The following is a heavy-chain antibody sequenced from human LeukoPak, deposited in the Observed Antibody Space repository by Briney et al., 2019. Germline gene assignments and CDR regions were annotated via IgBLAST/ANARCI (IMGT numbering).Heavy chain of an antibody. CDR2: INRDGSST. Sequence: GGSLRLSCAASGFTFSSYWMHWVRQAPGKGLVWVSRINRDGSSTSYADSVKGRFTISRDNAKNTLYLQMNSLRAEDTAVYYCARGRFHYDSSGYDYWGQGTLVTVSS. CDR3: ARGRFHYDSSGYDY. D-gene: IGHD3-22*01. V-gene: IGHV3-74*01. J-gene: IGHJ4*02. CDR1: GFTFSSYW.